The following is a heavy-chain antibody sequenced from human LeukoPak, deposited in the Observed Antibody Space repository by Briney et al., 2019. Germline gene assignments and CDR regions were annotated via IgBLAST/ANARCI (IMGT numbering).Heavy chain of an antibody. J-gene: IGHJ3*01. D-gene: IGHD3-16*01. Sequence: GGSLRLSCAASGFTFGSYEMNWVRQAPGKGLEWVSYISASGGTIYYADSVKGRFTISRDNAKNSLYLQMNSLRAEDTAVYYCARIRSLGAFDFSGQGTMVTVSS. CDR2: ISASGGTI. CDR1: GFTFGSYE. V-gene: IGHV3-48*03. CDR3: ARIRSLGAFDF.